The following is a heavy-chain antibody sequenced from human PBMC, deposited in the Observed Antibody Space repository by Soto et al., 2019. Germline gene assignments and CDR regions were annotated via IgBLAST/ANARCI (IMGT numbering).Heavy chain of an antibody. D-gene: IGHD2-2*01. CDR1: GFTFSSYA. CDR3: AKSIVVVPGDYIDY. Sequence: WGFLRLSCAASGFTFSSYAMSWVRQAPGKGLEWVSNISEGGSSTYYVDSVKGRFTISRDNSKNTLYLQMNSLRAEDTAVYYCAKSIVVVPGDYIDYWGQGTLVTVSS. CDR2: ISEGGSST. V-gene: IGHV3-23*01. J-gene: IGHJ4*02.